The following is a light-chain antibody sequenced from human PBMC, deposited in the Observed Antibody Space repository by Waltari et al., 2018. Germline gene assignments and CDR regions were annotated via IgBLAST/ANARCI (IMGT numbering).Light chain of an antibody. J-gene: IGLJ3*02. CDR3: QSFDSSLSASV. V-gene: IGLV1-40*01. CDR1: SSNFGAGYD. CDR2: GNT. Sequence: QSVLTQPPSMSGAPGQKVTIPCTGGSSNFGAGYDAHWYQQFPGPYPKLLIFGNTNRPSGVPGRFSGSRSGTSASLAIAGLQSEDEAVYYCQSFDSSLSASVFGGGTKLTVL.